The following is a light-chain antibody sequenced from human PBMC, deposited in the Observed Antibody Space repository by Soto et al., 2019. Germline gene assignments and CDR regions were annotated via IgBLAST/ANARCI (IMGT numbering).Light chain of an antibody. CDR3: QQYGSSPGT. CDR1: QSVSSSY. J-gene: IGKJ1*01. V-gene: IGKV3-20*01. CDR2: GAS. Sequence: EIVLTQSPGTLSLSPGERATLSCRASQSVSSSYLAWYQQKPGQAPRLLIYGASSRATGIPDRFSGSGSGTDFTLTISSLEPEDFAVYYGQQYGSSPGTFGQGTKVEIK.